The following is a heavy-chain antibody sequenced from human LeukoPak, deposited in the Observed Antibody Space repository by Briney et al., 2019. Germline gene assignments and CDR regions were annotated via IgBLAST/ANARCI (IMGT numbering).Heavy chain of an antibody. V-gene: IGHV3-30*04. CDR2: ISYDGSNK. CDR3: ARDLDYDSSGYYSDY. CDR1: GFTFSSYE. Sequence: GGSLRLSCAASGFTFSSYEMNWVRQAPGKGLEWVAVISYDGSNKYYADSVKGRFTISRDNSKNTLYLQMNSLRAEDTAVYYCARDLDYDSSGYYSDYWGQGTLVTVSS. D-gene: IGHD3-22*01. J-gene: IGHJ4*02.